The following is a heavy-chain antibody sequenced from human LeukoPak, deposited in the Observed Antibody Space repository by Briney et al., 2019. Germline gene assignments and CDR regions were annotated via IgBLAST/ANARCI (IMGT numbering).Heavy chain of an antibody. CDR1: GGSISSYY. V-gene: IGHV4-59*01. CDR3: ARYSGYDYAGYYFDY. Sequence: SETLSLTCTVSGGSISSYYWSWIRQPPGKGLEWIGYIYYSGSTNYNPSLKSRVTISVDTSKNQFSLKLSSVTAADTAVYYCARYSGYDYAGYYFDYWGQGTLVTVSS. CDR2: IYYSGST. D-gene: IGHD5-12*01. J-gene: IGHJ4*02.